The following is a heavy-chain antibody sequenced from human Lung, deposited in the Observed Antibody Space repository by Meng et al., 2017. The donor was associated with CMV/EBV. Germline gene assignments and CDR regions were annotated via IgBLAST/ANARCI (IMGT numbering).Heavy chain of an antibody. CDR2: INPNSGGT. D-gene: IGHD2-15*01. Sequence: ASVKVSCKTSGYTFTGYYMHWVRQAPGQRLEWMGWINPNSGGTNYAQKFQGRLTMTRETSISTAYMALSSLRSDDTAVYYCARAVDIYCSTNSCYQTYYYYGMDVWGQGTXVTVSS. CDR1: GYTFTGYY. J-gene: IGHJ6*02. V-gene: IGHV1-2*02. CDR3: ARAVDIYCSTNSCYQTYYYYGMDV.